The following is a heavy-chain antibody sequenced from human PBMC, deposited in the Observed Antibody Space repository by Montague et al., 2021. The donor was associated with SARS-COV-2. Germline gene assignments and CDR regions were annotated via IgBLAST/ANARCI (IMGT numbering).Heavy chain of an antibody. CDR2: INQDETAK. Sequence: SLRLSCAACGFTSGDYQMTWVRQAPGKGLQWVANINQDETAKTYLDSVKGRFTISRDNAKNSLYLQMNSLRAEDTAVYYCARGYDFWSGGYYYYYGMDVWGQGTTVTVSS. CDR3: ARGYDFWSGGYYYYYGMDV. D-gene: IGHD3-3*01. J-gene: IGHJ6*02. V-gene: IGHV3-7*04. CDR1: GFTSGDYQ.